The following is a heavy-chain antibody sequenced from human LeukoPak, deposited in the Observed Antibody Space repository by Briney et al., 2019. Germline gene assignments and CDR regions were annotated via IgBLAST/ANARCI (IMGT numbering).Heavy chain of an antibody. CDR2: INNDASST. Sequence: GGSLILSCAASGFTFSSYWMHWVRQAPGEGLVWVSRINNDASSTSYADSVKGRFTISRDNAKNTLYLQMNSLRAGDTAVYYCASLVVTDNWAFDIWGQGTMVIVSS. CDR1: GFTFSSYW. J-gene: IGHJ3*02. CDR3: ASLVVTDNWAFDI. D-gene: IGHD2-21*02. V-gene: IGHV3-74*01.